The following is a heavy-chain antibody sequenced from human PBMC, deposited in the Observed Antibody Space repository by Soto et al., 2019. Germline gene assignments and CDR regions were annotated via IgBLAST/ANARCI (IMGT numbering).Heavy chain of an antibody. Sequence: SVKVSCKASGGTFSSYAISWVRQAPGQGLEWMGGIIPIFGTANYAQKFQGRVTITADGSTSTAYMELSSLRSEDTAVYYCARDVGATTVIWFDPWGQGTLVTVSS. J-gene: IGHJ5*02. CDR1: GGTFSSYA. V-gene: IGHV1-69*13. D-gene: IGHD1-26*01. CDR2: IIPIFGTA. CDR3: ARDVGATTVIWFDP.